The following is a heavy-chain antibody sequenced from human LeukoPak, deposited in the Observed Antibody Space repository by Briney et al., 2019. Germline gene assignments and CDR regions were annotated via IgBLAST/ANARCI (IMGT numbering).Heavy chain of an antibody. J-gene: IGHJ2*01. CDR1: GFTLSTFT. CDR3: ARDGDYASGSYKYWYFDL. V-gene: IGHV3-21*01. D-gene: IGHD3-10*01. CDR2: ISRGSYI. Sequence: GGSLILSCSASGFTLSTFTINWVRPAPGKGLEWVSSISRGSYIYYADSVKGRFTISRDNTKNLVYLQMSSLRAEDTAFYSCARDGDYASGSYKYWYFDLRGRGTLVTVSS.